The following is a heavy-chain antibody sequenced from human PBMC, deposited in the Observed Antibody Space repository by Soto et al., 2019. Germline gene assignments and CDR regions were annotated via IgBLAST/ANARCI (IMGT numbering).Heavy chain of an antibody. V-gene: IGHV1-3*01. CDR2: INAGNGNT. CDR3: ATRGVSSGYYYDNDAFDI. CDR1: GYTFTSYA. J-gene: IGHJ3*02. D-gene: IGHD3-22*01. Sequence: PRASVKVSCKASGYTFTSYAMHWVRQAPGQRLEWMGWINAGNGNTKYSQKFQGRVTITRDTSASTAYMELSSLRSEDTAVYYCATRGVSSGYYYDNDAFDIWGQGTMVTVSS.